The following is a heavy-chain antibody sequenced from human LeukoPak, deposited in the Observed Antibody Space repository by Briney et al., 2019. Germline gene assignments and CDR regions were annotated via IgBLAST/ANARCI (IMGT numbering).Heavy chain of an antibody. CDR1: GDSVSSGNYY. J-gene: IGHJ4*02. CDR3: ARGQDDRSGTFDY. D-gene: IGHD3-22*01. CDR2: MSPSGTT. V-gene: IGHV4-61*01. Sequence: SETLSLTCTVSGDSVSSGNYYLSWIRQPPGKGLDWITYMSPSGTTKYNPSLKSRVTTSVDTSRTQFSLRLSSVTAADTAVYYCARGQDDRSGTFDYWGQGILVTVSS.